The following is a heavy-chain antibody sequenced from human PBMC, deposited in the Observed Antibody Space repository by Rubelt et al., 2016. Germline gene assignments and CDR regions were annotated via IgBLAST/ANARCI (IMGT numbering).Heavy chain of an antibody. D-gene: IGHD5-24*01. Sequence: VQLVESGGGVVQPGGSLRLSCAASGFTFSSYNMNWVRQAPGKGLEWVSYITSTSSKVPYADYVKGRFTISRDNAKNSLYLQMNSLRAEDTAVYYCAGRDLFDYWGQGTLVTVSS. CDR2: ITSTSSKV. CDR3: AGRDLFDY. J-gene: IGHJ4*02. CDR1: GFTFSSYN. V-gene: IGHV3-48*04.